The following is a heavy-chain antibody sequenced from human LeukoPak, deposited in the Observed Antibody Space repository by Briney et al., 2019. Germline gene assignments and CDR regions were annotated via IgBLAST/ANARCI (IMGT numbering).Heavy chain of an antibody. J-gene: IGHJ6*03. CDR1: GYTFTGYY. D-gene: IGHD4-17*01. CDR2: INPNSGGT. V-gene: IGHV1-2*02. CDR3: ARERMTTVTTDYYYYMDV. Sequence: GASVKVSCKASGYTFTGYYMHWVRQAPGQGLEWMGWINPNSGGTNYAQKFQGRVTMTRDTSISTAYMELSRLRSDDTAVYYCARERMTTVTTDYYYYMDVWGKGTTVTVSS.